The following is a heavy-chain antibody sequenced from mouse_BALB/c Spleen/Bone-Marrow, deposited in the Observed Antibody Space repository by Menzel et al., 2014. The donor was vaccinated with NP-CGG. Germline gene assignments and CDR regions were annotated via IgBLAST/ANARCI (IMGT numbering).Heavy chain of an antibody. CDR2: INSNGGST. Sequence: VQLKESGGGLVQPGGSLKLSCAASGFTFSSYGMSWVRQTPDKRLGLVATINSNGGSTYYPDSVKVRFTISSDNAKNTLFLQMSSLKSEDTAMYYCARDYYGSSDYWGQGTTLTVSS. D-gene: IGHD1-1*01. J-gene: IGHJ2*01. CDR3: ARDYYGSSDY. V-gene: IGHV5-6-3*01. CDR1: GFTFSSYG.